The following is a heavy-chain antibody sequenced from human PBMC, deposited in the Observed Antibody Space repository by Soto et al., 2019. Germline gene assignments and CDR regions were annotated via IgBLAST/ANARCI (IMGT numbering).Heavy chain of an antibody. CDR2: ISWDGGST. J-gene: IGHJ4*02. V-gene: IGHV3-43*01. Sequence: GGSLRLSCAASGFTFDDYTMHWVRQAPGKGLEWVSLISWDGGSTYYADSVKGRFTISRDNSKNSLYLQMNSLRTDDTALYYCAKSLSTYTAHQGWDYWGQGT. CDR1: GFTFDDYT. CDR3: AKSLSTYTAHQGWDY. D-gene: IGHD5-18*01.